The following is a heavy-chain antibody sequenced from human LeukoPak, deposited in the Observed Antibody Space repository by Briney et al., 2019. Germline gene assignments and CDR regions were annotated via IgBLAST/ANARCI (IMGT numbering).Heavy chain of an antibody. V-gene: IGHV1-2*02. J-gene: IGHJ4*02. D-gene: IGHD1-26*01. CDR1: GYRISDSH. CDR3: ARDPVDGYYHFDY. CDR2: IMSNNGGT. Sequence: ASVKVSCKAAGYRISDSHMHWVRQAPGQGSEWMGWIMSNNGGTHYAQKFQGRVTVTRDTSVSTAYFELTSLRSDDTAIYYCARDPVDGYYHFDYWGQGTLVTVSP.